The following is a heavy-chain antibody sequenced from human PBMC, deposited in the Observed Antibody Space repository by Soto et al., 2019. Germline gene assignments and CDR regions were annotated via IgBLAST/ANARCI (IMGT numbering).Heavy chain of an antibody. Sequence: EVQLVESGGGLVQRGGSLRLSCVASGLSLSTYSLNWVRQAPRKGLEWVSYICGSSDTIYYADSVEGRFTISRDNAKNSLYLQMNSLRDDDTAVYFCARGFDLQYGMDVWGQGTTVTVSS. V-gene: IGHV3-48*02. CDR3: ARGFDLQYGMDV. J-gene: IGHJ6*02. D-gene: IGHD3-10*01. CDR2: ICGSSDTI. CDR1: GLSLSTYS.